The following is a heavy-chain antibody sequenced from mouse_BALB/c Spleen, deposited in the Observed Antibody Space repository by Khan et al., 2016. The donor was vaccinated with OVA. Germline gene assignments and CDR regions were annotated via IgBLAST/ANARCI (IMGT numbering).Heavy chain of an antibody. CDR1: GFTFSDYY. V-gene: IGHV5-4*02. D-gene: IGHD2-13*01. Sequence: EVELVESGGGLVKPGGSLTLSCAASGFTFSDYYMYWVRQTPEKRLEWDATISDGGSYTYYPDSVKGRFTISRDDAENNLYLQMSSLKSEDTAMYYCVRGYYGDPVAYWGQGTLVTVSA. CDR2: ISDGGSYT. J-gene: IGHJ3*01. CDR3: VRGYYGDPVAY.